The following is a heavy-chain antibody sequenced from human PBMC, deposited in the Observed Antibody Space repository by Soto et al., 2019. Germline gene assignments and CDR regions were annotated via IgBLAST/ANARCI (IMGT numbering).Heavy chain of an antibody. J-gene: IGHJ4*02. CDR2: IKQDGSEK. V-gene: IGHV3-7*01. CDR1: GFTFSTYW. CDR3: GRRPGYSSGWFAD. D-gene: IGHD6-19*01. Sequence: EVQLVESGGGLVQPGGSLRLSCAASGFTFSTYWMSWVRQAPGKGLEWLSNIKQDGSEKYYVDSVKGRFTVSRDNAKNSLYLQMNRLRAEDTAVYSGGRRPGYSSGWFADWGQGTLVTVS.